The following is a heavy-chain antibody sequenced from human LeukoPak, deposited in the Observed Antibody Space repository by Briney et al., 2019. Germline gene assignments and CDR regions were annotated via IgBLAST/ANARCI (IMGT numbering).Heavy chain of an antibody. CDR1: GYTFTSYG. Sequence: ASVKVSCKASGYTFTSYGVSWVRQAPGQGLEWMGWIRVYNGDTNYAQKLQGRVTMTTDTSTSTAYMELRSLRSDDTAVYYCATGYCSSTNCRIDYWGQGTLVSVSS. V-gene: IGHV1-18*01. CDR3: ATGYCSSTNCRIDY. CDR2: IRVYNGDT. D-gene: IGHD2-2*03. J-gene: IGHJ4*02.